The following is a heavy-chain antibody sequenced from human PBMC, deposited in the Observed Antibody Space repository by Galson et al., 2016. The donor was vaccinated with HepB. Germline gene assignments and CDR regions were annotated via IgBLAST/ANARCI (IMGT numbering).Heavy chain of an antibody. V-gene: IGHV3-30*18. CDR2: FCSDGGPQ. D-gene: IGHD1-26*01. CDR3: AKTRLRSSGKSWLDT. Sequence: SLRLSCAASGFTFSIYGMHWVRQAPGKGLEWVADFCSDGGPQYYADSVKGRFTISRDNAKNLLCLQMDSLRAEDTAMYYCAKTRLRSSGKSWLDTWGQGALVSVSS. CDR1: GFTFSIYG. J-gene: IGHJ5*02.